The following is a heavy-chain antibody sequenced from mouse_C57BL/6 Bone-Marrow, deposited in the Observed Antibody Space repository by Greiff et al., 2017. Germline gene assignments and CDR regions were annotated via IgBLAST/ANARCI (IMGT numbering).Heavy chain of an antibody. Sequence: QVQLQQSGAELVMPGASVKLSCKASGYTFTSYWMHWVKQRPGQGLEWIGEIDPSDSYTNYNQKFKGKSTLTVDKSSSTAYMQLSSLTSEDSAVYYCAREALYYGSSIYWYFDVWGTGTTVTVSS. D-gene: IGHD1-1*01. CDR3: AREALYYGSSIYWYFDV. CDR2: IDPSDSYT. CDR1: GYTFTSYW. V-gene: IGHV1-69*01. J-gene: IGHJ1*03.